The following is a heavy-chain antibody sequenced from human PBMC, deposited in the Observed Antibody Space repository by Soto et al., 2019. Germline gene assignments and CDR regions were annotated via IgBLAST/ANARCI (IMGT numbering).Heavy chain of an antibody. CDR2: ISYDGSNK. V-gene: IGHV3-30*18. D-gene: IGHD3-10*01. CDR3: AKDPDHGVLDY. CDR1: GFTFSSYG. J-gene: IGHJ4*02. Sequence: GGSLRLSCAASGFTFSSYGMHWVRQAPGKGLEWVAVISYDGSNKHYADSVKGRFTISRDNSKNTLYLQMNSLRAEDTAVYYCAKDPDHGVLDYWGQGTLVTVSS.